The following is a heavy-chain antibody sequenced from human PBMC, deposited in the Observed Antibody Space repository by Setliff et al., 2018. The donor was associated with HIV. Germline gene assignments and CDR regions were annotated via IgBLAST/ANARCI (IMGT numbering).Heavy chain of an antibody. V-gene: IGHV1-24*01. Sequence: ASVKVSCKVSGYTLAELSMHWVRQAPGKGLEWMGGFDPEDGETIYAQKFQGRVSMTEEKSTDTAYMELSSLRSDDTAVYYCATFDNSGSLTSFDYWGQGTVVTVSS. CDR2: FDPEDGET. J-gene: IGHJ4*02. CDR3: ATFDNSGSLTSFDY. CDR1: GYTLAELS. D-gene: IGHD3-10*01.